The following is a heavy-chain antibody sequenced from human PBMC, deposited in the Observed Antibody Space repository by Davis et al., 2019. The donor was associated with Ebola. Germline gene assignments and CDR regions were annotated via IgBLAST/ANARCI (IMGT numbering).Heavy chain of an antibody. CDR3: ARRDSSGWLHLDY. V-gene: IGHV1-69*13. CDR2: IIPIFGTA. Sequence: SVKVSCKASGGTFSSYAISWVRQAPGQGLEWMGGIIPIFGTANYAQKFQGRVTITADESTSTAYMELSSLRSEDTAVYYCARRDSSGWLHLDYWGQGTLVTVSS. J-gene: IGHJ4*02. D-gene: IGHD6-19*01. CDR1: GGTFSSYA.